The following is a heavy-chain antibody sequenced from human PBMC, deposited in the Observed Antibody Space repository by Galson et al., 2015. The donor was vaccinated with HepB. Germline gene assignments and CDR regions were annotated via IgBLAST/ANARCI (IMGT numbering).Heavy chain of an antibody. V-gene: IGHV3-15*01. CDR3: TTDEGEMATIAYYYYGMDV. CDR1: GFTFSSYS. D-gene: IGHD5-24*01. J-gene: IGHJ6*02. Sequence: SLRLSCAASGFTFSSYSMNWVRQAPGKGLEWVGRIKSKTDGGTTDYAAPVKGRFTISRDDSKNTLYLQMNSLKTEDTAVYYCTTDEGEMATIAYYYYGMDVRGQGTTVTVSS. CDR2: IKSKTDGGTT.